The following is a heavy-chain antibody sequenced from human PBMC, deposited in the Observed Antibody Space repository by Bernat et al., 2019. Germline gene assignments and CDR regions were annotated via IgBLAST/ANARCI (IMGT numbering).Heavy chain of an antibody. CDR3: ARLAVGAATGTGYFDF. D-gene: IGHD1-1*01. Sequence: QVHLVASGGDLVKPGGSLRLSCAASGFTFSDYYMSWIRQAPGKGLEWVAYISSSGSYTIYADSVKGRFTISRDNAKNSLYLQMNSLRVEDTAVYYCARLAVGAATGTGYFDFWGQGTLVTVSS. CDR1: GFTFSDYY. CDR2: ISSSGSYT. V-gene: IGHV3-11*05. J-gene: IGHJ4*02.